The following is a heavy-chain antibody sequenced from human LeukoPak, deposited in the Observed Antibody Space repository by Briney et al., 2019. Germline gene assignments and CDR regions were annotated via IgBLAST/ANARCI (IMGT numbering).Heavy chain of an antibody. J-gene: IGHJ4*02. Sequence: GGSLRLSCAASGFTFSRHGMHWVRQAPGKGLEWVAVISYDGSNEYYADSVKGRFTISRDNSKNTLYLQMNSLRAEDTAVYYCAKDAPTVLILFDYWGQGTLVTVSS. CDR2: ISYDGSNE. D-gene: IGHD4-23*01. CDR1: GFTFSRHG. CDR3: AKDAPTVLILFDY. V-gene: IGHV3-30*18.